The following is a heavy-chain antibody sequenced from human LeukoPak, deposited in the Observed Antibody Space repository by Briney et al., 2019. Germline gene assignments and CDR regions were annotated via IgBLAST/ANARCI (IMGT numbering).Heavy chain of an antibody. Sequence: PSETLSLTCAVYGGSFSGYYWSWIRQPPGKGLEWIGEINHSGSTNYNPSLKGRVTISVDTSKNQFSLKLSSVTAADTAVYYCARGRQWSSGCNFDIWGQGTMVTVSS. J-gene: IGHJ3*02. CDR1: GGSFSGYY. CDR2: INHSGST. D-gene: IGHD6-19*01. CDR3: ARGRQWSSGCNFDI. V-gene: IGHV4-34*01.